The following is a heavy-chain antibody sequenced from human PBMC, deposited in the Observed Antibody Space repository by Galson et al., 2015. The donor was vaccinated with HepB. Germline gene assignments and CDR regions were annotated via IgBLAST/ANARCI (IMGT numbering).Heavy chain of an antibody. CDR2: TYYRFNWYN. J-gene: IGHJ4*02. D-gene: IGHD1-26*01. CDR3: ARGSPPWETFFDY. V-gene: IGHV6-1*01. Sequence: CAISGDSVSSNTAAWNWIRQSPSRGLEWLGRTYYRFNWYNDYAVSVKSRITINPDTSKNQFSLHLNSVTPEDTAVYYCARGSPPWETFFDYWGQGILVAVSS. CDR1: GDSVSSNTAA.